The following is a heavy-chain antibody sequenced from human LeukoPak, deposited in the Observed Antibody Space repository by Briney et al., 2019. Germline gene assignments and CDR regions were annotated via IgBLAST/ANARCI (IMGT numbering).Heavy chain of an antibody. CDR2: ISGSSNYI. D-gene: IGHD2-21*01. V-gene: IGHV3-21*01. CDR3: ARDESGDNDAFDI. J-gene: IGHJ3*02. Sequence: GGSLRLSCAASGFTFSDYTMNWVRLAPGKGLEWVSSISGSSNYIYYADSVKGRFTISRGNAKNSLYLQMNSLRVEDTAVYYCARDESGDNDAFDIWGQGTLVTVSS. CDR1: GFTFSDYT.